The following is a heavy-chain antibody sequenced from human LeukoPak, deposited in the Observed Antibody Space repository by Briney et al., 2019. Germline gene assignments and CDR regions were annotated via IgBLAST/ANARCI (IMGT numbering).Heavy chain of an antibody. J-gene: IGHJ4*02. CDR1: GGSFSGYY. CDR2: INHSGST. CDR3: YYDSSGYYSN. D-gene: IGHD3-22*01. Sequence: PSETLSLTCAVYGGSFSGYYWSWIRQPPGKGLEWIGEINHSGSTNYNPSLKSRVTISVDTSKNQFSLKLNSVTAADTAVYYCYYDSSGYYSNWGQGTLVTVSS. V-gene: IGHV4-34*01.